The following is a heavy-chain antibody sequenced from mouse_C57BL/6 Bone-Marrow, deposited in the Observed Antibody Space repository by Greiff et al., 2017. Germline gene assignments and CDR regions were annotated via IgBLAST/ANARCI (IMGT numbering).Heavy chain of an antibody. CDR1: GFTFSDYG. CDR3: ARNRDYYGSSYGYFDV. CDR2: ISSGSSTI. V-gene: IGHV5-17*01. J-gene: IGHJ1*03. Sequence: EVKLQESGGGLVKPGGSLKLSCAASGFTFSDYGMHWVRQAPEKGLEWVAYISSGSSTIYYADTVKGRFPISRDNAKNTLFLQMTSLRSEDTAMYYCARNRDYYGSSYGYFDVWGTGTTVTGSS. D-gene: IGHD1-1*01.